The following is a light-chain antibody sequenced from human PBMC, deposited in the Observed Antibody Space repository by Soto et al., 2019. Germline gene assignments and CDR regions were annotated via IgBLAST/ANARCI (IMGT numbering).Light chain of an antibody. V-gene: IGKV3-15*01. Sequence: EIVMTQSPATLSVSPGEGATLSCRASQSVSSNLVWYQQKPGQAPRLLIYGASPRATGVPVRFSGSGSGTEFTLTINSLQSEDFAVYYCLQHNNWWTFGQGTKVDIK. CDR1: QSVSSN. CDR2: GAS. J-gene: IGKJ1*01. CDR3: LQHNNWWT.